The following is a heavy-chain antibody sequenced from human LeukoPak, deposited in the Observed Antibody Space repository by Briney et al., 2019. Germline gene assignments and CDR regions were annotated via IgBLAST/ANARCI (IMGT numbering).Heavy chain of an antibody. D-gene: IGHD6-13*01. V-gene: IGHV4-31*03. CDR1: GGSISSGGYY. Sequence: SETLSLTCTVSGGSISSGGYYWSWIRQHPGKGLEWIGYIYYSGSTYYNPSLKSRVTISVDTSKNQFSLKLSSVTAADTAVYYCARVGHTNWAAGLLYYYYYYMDVWGKGTTVTVSS. CDR2: IYYSGST. J-gene: IGHJ6*03. CDR3: ARVGHTNWAAGLLYYYYYYMDV.